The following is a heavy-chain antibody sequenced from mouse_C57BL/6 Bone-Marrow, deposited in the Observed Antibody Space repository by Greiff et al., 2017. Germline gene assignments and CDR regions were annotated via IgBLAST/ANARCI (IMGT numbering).Heavy chain of an antibody. Sequence: EVKLVESGEGLVKPGGSLKLSCAASGFTFSSYAMSWVRQTPETRLEWVAYISSGGDYIYYADTVKGRFTISRDNARNTLYLQMSSLKSEDTAMYYCTRDGGDGSMDYWGQGTSVTVSS. CDR1: GFTFSSYA. J-gene: IGHJ4*01. CDR2: ISSGGDYI. D-gene: IGHD2-3*01. V-gene: IGHV5-9-1*02. CDR3: TRDGGDGSMDY.